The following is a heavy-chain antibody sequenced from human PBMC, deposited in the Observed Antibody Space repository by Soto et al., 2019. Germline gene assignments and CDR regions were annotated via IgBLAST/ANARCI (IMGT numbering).Heavy chain of an antibody. CDR1: GGSFSGYY. V-gene: IGHV4-34*01. Sequence: SETLSLTCAVYGGSFSGYYWRWILHPPGKGLEWIGEVNPSGSTNYNPSFKSRVTISVDMSKKQFSLSLTSMTAADTAVYFCARGLLTVVPPAMGGLWIDPWGQGTLVTVSS. J-gene: IGHJ5*02. CDR2: VNPSGST. CDR3: ARGLLTVVPPAMGGLWIDP. D-gene: IGHD2-2*01.